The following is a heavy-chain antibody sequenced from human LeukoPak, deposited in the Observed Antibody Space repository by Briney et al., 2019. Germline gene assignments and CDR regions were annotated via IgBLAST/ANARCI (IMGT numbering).Heavy chain of an antibody. V-gene: IGHV4-31*03. Sequence: SQTLSLTCTVSGGSISSGGYYWSWIRQHPGKGLEWIGYIYYSGSTYYNPSLKSRVTISVDTSKNQFSLKLSSVTAADTAVYYCARLGLRIAAASDPWGRGTLVTVSS. CDR3: ARLGLRIAAASDP. J-gene: IGHJ5*02. D-gene: IGHD6-13*01. CDR2: IYYSGST. CDR1: GGSISSGGYY.